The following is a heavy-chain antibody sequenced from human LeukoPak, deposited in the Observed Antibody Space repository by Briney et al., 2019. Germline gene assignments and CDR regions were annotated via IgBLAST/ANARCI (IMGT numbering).Heavy chain of an antibody. D-gene: IGHD2-2*02. CDR3: ARVGCSSTSCYTAYYYGMDV. CDR2: ISSSGSTI. Sequence: GGSLRLSCAASGFTFSDYYMSWIRQAPGKGLEWVSYISSSGSTIYYADSVKGRFTISRDNSKNTLYLQMNSLRAEDTAVYYCARVGCSSTSCYTAYYYGMDVWGQGTTVTVSS. V-gene: IGHV3-11*01. CDR1: GFTFSDYY. J-gene: IGHJ6*02.